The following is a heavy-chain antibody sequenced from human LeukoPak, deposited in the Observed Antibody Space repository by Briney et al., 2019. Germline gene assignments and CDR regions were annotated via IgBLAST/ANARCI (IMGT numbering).Heavy chain of an antibody. CDR2: INHSGST. J-gene: IGHJ6*03. D-gene: IGHD1-26*01. V-gene: IGHV4-34*01. CDR1: GGSFSGYY. Sequence: PSETLSLTCAVYGGSFSGYYWSWVRQPPGKGLEWIGEINHSGSTNYNPYLKSRGTISLEPSKNQFSLKLSYVTDADTAVYYCARGFIVGATSYYYYYMDVWGKGTTVTVSS. CDR3: ARGFIVGATSYYYYYMDV.